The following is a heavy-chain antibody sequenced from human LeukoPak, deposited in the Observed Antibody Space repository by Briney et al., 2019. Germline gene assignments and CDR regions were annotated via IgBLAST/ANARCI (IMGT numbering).Heavy chain of an antibody. CDR2: IWYDGSKK. V-gene: IGHV3-33*01. CDR1: GFAFSSYG. CDR3: ARDFGVTNYHFDY. D-gene: IGHD3-16*01. J-gene: IGHJ4*02. Sequence: GGSLRLSCAASGFAFSSYGIHWVRQAPGKGLEWVAVIWYDGSKKYYADSVKGRFTISRDDSKNTLYLQMNSLRAEDTAVYYCARDFGVTNYHFDYWGQGTLVTVSS.